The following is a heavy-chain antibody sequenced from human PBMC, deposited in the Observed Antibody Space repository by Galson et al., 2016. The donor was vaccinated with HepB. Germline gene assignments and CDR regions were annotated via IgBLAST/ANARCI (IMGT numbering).Heavy chain of an antibody. Sequence: SLRLSCAASGFAFSSHWMHWVRQDLGKGLVWVSRINSDGTISNYADSVKGRFTISRDNAKNTPYLQMNSLRAEDTAVYFCVIDHSVVPTTAYNWFDPWGRGTLVTVSS. CDR2: INSDGTIS. CDR1: GFAFSSHW. J-gene: IGHJ5*02. CDR3: VIDHSVVPTTAYNWFDP. V-gene: IGHV3-74*01. D-gene: IGHD4-23*01.